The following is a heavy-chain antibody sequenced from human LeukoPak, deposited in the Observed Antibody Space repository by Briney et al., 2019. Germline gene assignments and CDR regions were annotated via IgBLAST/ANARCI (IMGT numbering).Heavy chain of an antibody. D-gene: IGHD3-22*01. J-gene: IGHJ4*02. CDR3: ARWYYYDSSGAVDY. CDR2: IYYTGST. CDR1: GGSISSYY. V-gene: IGHV4-59*01. Sequence: KPSETLSLTCTVSGGSISSYYWSWIRQPPGKGLEWIGYIYYTGSTNYNPSPKSRVTISVDTSKNQFSLKLSSVTAADTAVYYCARWYYYDSSGAVDYWGQGTLVTVSS.